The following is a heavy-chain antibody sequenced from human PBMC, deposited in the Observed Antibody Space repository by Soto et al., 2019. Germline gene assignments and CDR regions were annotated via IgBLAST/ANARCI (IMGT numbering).Heavy chain of an antibody. CDR1: GFTFSSYG. J-gene: IGHJ5*02. D-gene: IGHD6-13*01. CDR2: ISYDGSNK. Sequence: QVQLVESGGGVVQPGRSLRLSCAASGFTFSSYGMHWVRQAPGKGLEWVAVISYDGSNKYYADSVKGRFTISRDNSKNTLYLQMNRLRAEDTGVYYCAKYPAEWVYSSRLNLHLGPWGQGPLVTVSS. V-gene: IGHV3-30*18. CDR3: AKYPAEWVYSSRLNLHLGP.